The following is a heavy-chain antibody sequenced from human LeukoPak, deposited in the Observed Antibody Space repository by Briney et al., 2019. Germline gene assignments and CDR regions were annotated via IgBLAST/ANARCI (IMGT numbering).Heavy chain of an antibody. CDR1: GFTFSSYE. V-gene: IGHV3-48*03. J-gene: IGHJ5*02. D-gene: IGHD3-22*01. CDR3: ARDLRPTYYYDSSGRGFDP. CDR2: ISSSGSTI. Sequence: GGSLRLSCAASGFTFSSYEMNWVRQAPGKGLEWDSYISSSGSTIYYADSVKVRFTISRDNAKNSLYLQMNSLRAEDTAVYYCARDLRPTYYYDSSGRGFDPWGQGTLVTVSS.